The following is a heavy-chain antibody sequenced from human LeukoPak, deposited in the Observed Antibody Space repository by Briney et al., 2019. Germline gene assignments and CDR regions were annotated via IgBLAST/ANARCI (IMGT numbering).Heavy chain of an antibody. CDR2: ISSSSSYI. J-gene: IGHJ4*02. CDR1: GFTFSSYS. CDR3: ARALSLAYCGGDCYVFDY. V-gene: IGHV3-21*01. Sequence: GGSLRLSCAASGFTFSSYSMNWVRHAPGKGLEWVSSISSSSSYIYYADSVKGRFTISRDNAKNSLYLQMNSLRAEDTAVYYCARALSLAYCGGDCYVFDYWGQGTLVTVSS. D-gene: IGHD2-21*02.